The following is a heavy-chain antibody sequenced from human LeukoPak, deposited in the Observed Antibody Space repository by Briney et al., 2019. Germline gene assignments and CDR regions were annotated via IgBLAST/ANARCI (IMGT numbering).Heavy chain of an antibody. J-gene: IGHJ4*02. D-gene: IGHD2-8*02. CDR2: IYYSGST. Sequence: SETLSLTCTVSGGSISSYYWSWIRQPPGKGLEWIGYIYYSGSTNYNPSLKSRVTISVDTSKNQSSLKLSSVTAADTAVYYCARHEEVITTLLVWGQGTLVTVSS. CDR1: GGSISSYY. V-gene: IGHV4-59*08. CDR3: ARHEEVITTLLV.